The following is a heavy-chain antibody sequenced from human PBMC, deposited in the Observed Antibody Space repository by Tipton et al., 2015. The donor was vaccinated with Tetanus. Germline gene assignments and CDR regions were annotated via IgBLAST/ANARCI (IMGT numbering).Heavy chain of an antibody. CDR1: GYTFTSYG. D-gene: IGHD6-19*01. J-gene: IGHJ6*02. CDR3: ARARPSRRGLVPSYSGMGV. Sequence: QSGPEVKKPGASAKVSCQASGYTFTSYGISWVRQAPGQGLEWMGWISAYNGNTNYAQKLQGRVTMTTDTSTSTAYMELRSLRSDDTGVYYCARARPSRRGLVPSYSGMGVGGEGPTVTVSS. V-gene: IGHV1-18*01. CDR2: ISAYNGNT.